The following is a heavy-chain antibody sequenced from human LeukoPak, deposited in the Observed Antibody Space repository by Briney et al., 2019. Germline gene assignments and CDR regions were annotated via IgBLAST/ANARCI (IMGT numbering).Heavy chain of an antibody. CDR2: INHSGST. D-gene: IGHD3-9*01. Sequence: SETLSLTCAVYGGSLSGYYWSWIRQPPGKGLEWTGEINHSGSTNYNPSLKSRVTISVDTSKNQFSLKLSSVTAADTAVYYCARGGGLILTGYYNPYYYGMDVWGQGTTVTVSS. J-gene: IGHJ6*02. CDR1: GGSLSGYY. V-gene: IGHV4-34*01. CDR3: ARGGGLILTGYYNPYYYGMDV.